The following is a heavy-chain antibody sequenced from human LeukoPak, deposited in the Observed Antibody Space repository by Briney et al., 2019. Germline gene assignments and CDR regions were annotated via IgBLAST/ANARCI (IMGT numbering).Heavy chain of an antibody. Sequence: GASVKVSCTVSGYTLTELSMHWVRQAPGKGLEWMGGFDPEDGETIYAQKFQGRVTMTEDTSTDTAYMEQSSLRSEDTAVYYCATDRYYYDSSGYYPLNWFDPWGQGTLVTVSS. CDR2: FDPEDGET. J-gene: IGHJ5*02. V-gene: IGHV1-24*01. CDR3: ATDRYYYDSSGYYPLNWFDP. D-gene: IGHD3-22*01. CDR1: GYTLTELS.